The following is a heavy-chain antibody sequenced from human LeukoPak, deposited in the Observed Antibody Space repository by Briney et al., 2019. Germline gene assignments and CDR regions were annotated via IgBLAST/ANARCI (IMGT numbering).Heavy chain of an antibody. V-gene: IGHV3-11*04. D-gene: IGHD5-18*01. CDR2: ISSSGSTI. CDR1: GFTFSNSY. J-gene: IGHJ4*02. Sequence: GGSLRLSCAASGFTFSNSYMSWIRQAPGKGLEWVSYISSSGSTIYYADSVKGRFTISRDNAKNSLYLQMNSLRAEDTAVYYCARAKGRVDTATFDYWGQGTLVTVSS. CDR3: ARAKGRVDTATFDY.